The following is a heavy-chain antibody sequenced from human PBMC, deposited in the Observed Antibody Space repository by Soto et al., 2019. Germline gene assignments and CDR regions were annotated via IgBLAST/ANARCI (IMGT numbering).Heavy chain of an antibody. CDR2: IYSGGST. CDR1: GFTVSSNY. V-gene: IGHV3-53*02. D-gene: IGHD1-26*01. Sequence: EVQLVETGGGLIQPGGSLRLSCAASGFTVSSNYMSGVRQAPGKGLEWVSVIYSGGSTYYADSVKGRFTISRDNSKNTLYLQMNSLRAEDTAVYYCAPGIVGATTPSWGQGTLVTVSS. CDR3: APGIVGATTPS. J-gene: IGHJ5*02.